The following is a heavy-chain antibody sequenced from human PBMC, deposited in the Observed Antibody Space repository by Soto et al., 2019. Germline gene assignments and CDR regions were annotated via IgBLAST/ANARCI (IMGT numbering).Heavy chain of an antibody. CDR3: ARAKRFSDWFDP. CDR2: VYSSGGT. V-gene: IGHV4-4*07. D-gene: IGHD3-3*01. Sequence: PSETLSLTCAVSGGSMSSYYWTWCVRPAGKGREGSGRVYSSGGTHYNHSLKSRVTISLETSKNQFSLRLLSVTDADTAVYYCARAKRFSDWFDPWGQGTLVTVSS. J-gene: IGHJ5*02. CDR1: GGSMSSYY.